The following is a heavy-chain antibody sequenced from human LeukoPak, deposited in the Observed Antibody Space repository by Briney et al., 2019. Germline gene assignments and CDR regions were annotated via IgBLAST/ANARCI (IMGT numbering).Heavy chain of an antibody. D-gene: IGHD3-10*01. Sequence: GGSLRLSCAASGFTFSSYGMHWVRQAPGKGLEWVAVISYDGSNKYYADSVKGRFTISRDNSKNTLYLQMNSLRAEDTAVYYCAKDYSVITSDDAFDIWGQGTMVTVSS. V-gene: IGHV3-30*18. CDR3: AKDYSVITSDDAFDI. CDR1: GFTFSSYG. CDR2: ISYDGSNK. J-gene: IGHJ3*02.